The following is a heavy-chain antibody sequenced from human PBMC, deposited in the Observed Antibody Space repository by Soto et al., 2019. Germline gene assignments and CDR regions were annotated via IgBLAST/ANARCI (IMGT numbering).Heavy chain of an antibody. V-gene: IGHV4-59*01. CDR3: ARGVRGARDYYYYYGTDV. Sequence: SETLSLTCTVSGGSISSYYWSWIRQPPGKGLEWIGYIYYSGSTNYNPSLKSRVTISVDTSKNQFSLKLSSVTAADTAVYYCARGVRGARDYYYYYGTDVWGQGTTVTVSS. D-gene: IGHD5-12*01. CDR2: IYYSGST. CDR1: GGSISSYY. J-gene: IGHJ6*02.